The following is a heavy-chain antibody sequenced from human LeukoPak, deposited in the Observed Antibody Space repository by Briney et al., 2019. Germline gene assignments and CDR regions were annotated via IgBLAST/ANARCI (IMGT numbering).Heavy chain of an antibody. CDR1: GFTFNTYA. Sequence: EGSLRLSCAASGFTFNTYAMNWVRQAPGKGLEWVSSISSSSTYIYYADSVKGRFTISRDNAKNSLYLQMNSLRAEDTAVYYCARDSRAYCGGDCYSPFDYWGQGTLVTVSS. CDR3: ARDSRAYCGGDCYSPFDY. CDR2: ISSSSTYI. V-gene: IGHV3-21*01. J-gene: IGHJ4*02. D-gene: IGHD2-21*02.